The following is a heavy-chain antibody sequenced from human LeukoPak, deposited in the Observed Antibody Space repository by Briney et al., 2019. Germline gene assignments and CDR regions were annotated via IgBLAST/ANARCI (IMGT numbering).Heavy chain of an antibody. J-gene: IGHJ6*03. V-gene: IGHV5-51*01. CDR3: ARLTALTGYSSSWYTPPDYYYYYMDV. CDR1: GYRFTTDY. Sequence: GESLKISCKASGYRFTTDYIGWVRQMPGKGLEWMGIIYPDDSETNYSPSFQGQVTISADKSISTAYLQWSSLKASDTAMYYCARLTALTGYSSSWYTPPDYYYYYMDVWGKGTTVTVSS. D-gene: IGHD6-13*01. CDR2: IYPDDSET.